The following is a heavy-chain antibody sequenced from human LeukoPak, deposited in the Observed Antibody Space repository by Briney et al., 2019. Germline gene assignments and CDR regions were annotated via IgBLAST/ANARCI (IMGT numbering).Heavy chain of an antibody. CDR1: GGTFSSYA. D-gene: IGHD3-22*01. J-gene: IGHJ4*02. CDR3: ARAGTSFDSSGYYRLFDY. CDR2: IIPIFGTA. Sequence: SVTVSCKASGGTFSSYAISWVRQAPGQGLEWMGGIIPIFGTANYAQKFQGRVTITADESTSTAYMELSSLRSEDTAVYYCARAGTSFDSSGYYRLFDYWGQGTLVTVSS. V-gene: IGHV1-69*13.